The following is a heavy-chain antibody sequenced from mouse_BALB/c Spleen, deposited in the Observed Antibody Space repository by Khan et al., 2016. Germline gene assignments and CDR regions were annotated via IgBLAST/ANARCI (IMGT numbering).Heavy chain of an antibody. V-gene: IGHV14-4*02. Sequence: VQLQQSGAELVRSGASVKLSCTASVFNIKDYYMHWVKQRPEQGLEWIGWIEPENGDTEYAPKFQGKATMTADTSSNAAYLQFSSLTSEDSAVYYCNAIYYGSDVYFDYWGQGTTLTVSS. CDR3: NAIYYGSDVYFDY. CDR2: IEPENGDT. CDR1: VFNIKDYY. D-gene: IGHD1-1*01. J-gene: IGHJ2*01.